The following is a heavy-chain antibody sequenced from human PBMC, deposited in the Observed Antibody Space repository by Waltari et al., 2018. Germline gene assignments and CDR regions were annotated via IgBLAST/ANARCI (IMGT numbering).Heavy chain of an antibody. D-gene: IGHD1-1*01. Sequence: EVQLLESGGGLVQPGGSLRLPCAASGFTFNKSYMTWVRQAPGKGLEWVSGIGSGGTTFYADSVKGQFTISRDNSKNTLYLQMNNLRAGDTAVYFCAKAGMATGTTRSYFDYWGQGALVTVSS. V-gene: IGHV3-23*01. CDR1: GFTFNKSY. CDR2: IGSGGTT. J-gene: IGHJ4*02. CDR3: AKAGMATGTTRSYFDY.